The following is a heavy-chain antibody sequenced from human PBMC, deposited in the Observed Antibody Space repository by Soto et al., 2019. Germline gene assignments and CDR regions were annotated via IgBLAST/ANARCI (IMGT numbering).Heavy chain of an antibody. CDR2: ISGNAFDT. J-gene: IGHJ4*02. CDR1: GFTFSDYA. V-gene: IGHV3-23*01. CDR3: AKGVLGYCSSSSCHAYDF. Sequence: EVQLLESGGGLVQPGGSLRLSCAASGFTFSDYAMSWVRQAPGKGLEWVSAISGNAFDTYYAEDVKGRFNISRDNSKSTLFLQMNSLRAADTAVYYCAKGVLGYCSSSSCHAYDFWGQGTLVTVSS. D-gene: IGHD2-2*01.